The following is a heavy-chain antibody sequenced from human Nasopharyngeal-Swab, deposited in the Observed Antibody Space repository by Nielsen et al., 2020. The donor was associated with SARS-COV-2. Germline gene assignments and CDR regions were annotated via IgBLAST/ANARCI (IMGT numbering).Heavy chain of an antibody. CDR1: GGSISSGGYY. V-gene: IGHV4-30-4*01. Sequence: LRLSCAVSGGSISSGGYYWSWIRQPPGKGLEWIGYIYYSGSTNYNPSLKSRVTISVDTSKNQFSLKLSSVTAADTAVYYCARHIPYYYDSSGYFAVDYWGQGTLVTVSS. CDR3: ARHIPYYYDSSGYFAVDY. D-gene: IGHD3-22*01. CDR2: IYYSGST. J-gene: IGHJ4*02.